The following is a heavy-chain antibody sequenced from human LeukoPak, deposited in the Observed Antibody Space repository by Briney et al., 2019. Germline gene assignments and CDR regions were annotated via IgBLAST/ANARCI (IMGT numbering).Heavy chain of an antibody. D-gene: IGHD3-22*01. J-gene: IGHJ4*02. CDR1: GFTFSSYA. Sequence: GGSLRLSCAASGFTFSSYAMSWVRQAPGKGLEWVSAISGSGGSTYYADSVKGRFTISRDNSKNTLYLQMNSLRAEDTAVYYYAKELNYYDSSGYGDYWGQGTLVTVSS. CDR2: ISGSGGST. CDR3: AKELNYYDSSGYGDY. V-gene: IGHV3-23*01.